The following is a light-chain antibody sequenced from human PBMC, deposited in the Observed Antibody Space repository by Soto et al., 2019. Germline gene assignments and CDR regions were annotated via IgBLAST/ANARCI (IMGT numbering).Light chain of an antibody. CDR1: SSDAGRYEY. V-gene: IGLV2-11*01. Sequence: QSALTQPRSVPGSPGQSVTISCTGSSSDAGRYEYVSWYQQHPGKVPKLIIYDVSERPAGVPDRFSGSKSGNTASLTISGLQAEDEADYSCCSFAGSYTYVFGGGTKVTVL. CDR2: DVS. J-gene: IGLJ1*01. CDR3: CSFAGSYTYV.